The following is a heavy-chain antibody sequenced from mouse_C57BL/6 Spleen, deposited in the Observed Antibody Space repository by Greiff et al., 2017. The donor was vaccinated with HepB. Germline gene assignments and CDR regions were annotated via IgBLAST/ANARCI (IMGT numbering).Heavy chain of an antibody. J-gene: IGHJ2*01. CDR2: LAPSDSYT. V-gene: IGHV1-50*01. D-gene: IGHD1-2*01. Sequence: QVQLQQPGAELVKPGASVKLSCKASGYTFTSYWMQWVKQRPGQGLECFGELAPSDSYTNYTQKFTGQATLTVDTSSSTAYMQLSSLTSEDSAVYYCARQSDGGPYFDYWGQGTTLTVSS. CDR1: GYTFTSYW. CDR3: ARQSDGGPYFDY.